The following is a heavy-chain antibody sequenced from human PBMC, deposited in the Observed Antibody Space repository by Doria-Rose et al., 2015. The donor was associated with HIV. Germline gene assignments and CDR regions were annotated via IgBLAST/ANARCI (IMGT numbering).Heavy chain of an antibody. V-gene: IGHV2-26*01. CDR3: ARIKSSRWYHKYYFDF. D-gene: IGHD6-13*01. J-gene: IGHJ4*02. CDR2: IFSDDER. CDR1: GVSLSSPGMG. Sequence: SGPVLAKPTETLTLTCTVSGVSLSSPGMGVSWIRQPPGKALEWLANIFSDDERSYKTSLKSRLTISRGTSKSQVVLTMTDMDPVDTATYYCARIKSSRWYHKYYFDFWGQGTLVIGSA.